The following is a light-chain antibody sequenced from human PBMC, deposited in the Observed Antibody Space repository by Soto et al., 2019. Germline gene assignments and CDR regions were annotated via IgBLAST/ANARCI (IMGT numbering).Light chain of an antibody. J-gene: IGKJ3*01. CDR2: GAS. V-gene: IGKV3-20*01. CDR1: QSVRSSY. Sequence: EIVLTQSPGTLSLSPGERATLACRASQSVRSSYLAWYQQKPGQAPRLLIYGASTRATGIPDRFSGSGSGTDFTLTISSLEPEDFAVYYCQQYGSSPRFTFGPGTKVDI. CDR3: QQYGSSPRFT.